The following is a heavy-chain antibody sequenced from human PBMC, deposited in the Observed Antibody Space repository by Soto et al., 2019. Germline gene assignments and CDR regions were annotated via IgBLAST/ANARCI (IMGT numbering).Heavy chain of an antibody. J-gene: IGHJ4*02. CDR2: INPNSGDT. D-gene: IGHD2-15*01. CDR3: AREGGYCSGGSCFDY. V-gene: IGHV1-2*04. Sequence: QVQLVQSGAEVKKPGASVKVSCKTSGDTFIGYYMHWVRQAPGQGPEWMGWINPNSGDTKYAQKFQGWVTMTRDTSVSTDYMELSRLKSDDTAVSYCAREGGYCSGGSCFDYWGQGPLVTVSS. CDR1: GDTFIGYY.